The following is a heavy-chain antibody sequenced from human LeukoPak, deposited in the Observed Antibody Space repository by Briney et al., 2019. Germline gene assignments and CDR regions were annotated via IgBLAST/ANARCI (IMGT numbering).Heavy chain of an antibody. Sequence: PSETLSLTCAVYGGSFSGYYWSWIRQPPGKGLEWIGEINHSGSTNYNPSLKSRVTISVDTSKNQFSLKLSSVTAADTAVYYCARCRRLGIVVVPATSDYWGQGTLVTVFS. CDR3: ARCRRLGIVVVPATSDY. CDR2: INHSGST. J-gene: IGHJ4*02. CDR1: GGSFSGYY. D-gene: IGHD2-2*01. V-gene: IGHV4-34*01.